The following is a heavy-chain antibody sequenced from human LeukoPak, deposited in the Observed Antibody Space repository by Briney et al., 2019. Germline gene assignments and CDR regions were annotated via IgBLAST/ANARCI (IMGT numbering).Heavy chain of an antibody. CDR3: AGLQMATITADY. CDR2: ISGSGGST. V-gene: IGHV3-23*01. J-gene: IGHJ4*02. D-gene: IGHD5-24*01. CDR1: GFTFSSYA. Sequence: GGSLRLSCAASGFTFSSYAMSWVRQAPGKGLEWVSAISGSGGSTYYADSVKGRFTISRDNSKNTLYLQMNSLRAEDTAVYYCAGLQMATITADYWGQGTLVTVSS.